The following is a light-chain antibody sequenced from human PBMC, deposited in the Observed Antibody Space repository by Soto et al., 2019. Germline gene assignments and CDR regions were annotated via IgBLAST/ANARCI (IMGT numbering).Light chain of an antibody. CDR2: GAS. Sequence: EIVLTQSPGTLSLSPGERATLSCRASQSVTSSFLAWYQQKPGQAPRLLIYGASSRATGIQDRFSGSGSGTDFTLTISRLEREDFAVYYCQQYDSSPWTFGQGTRVEI. CDR1: QSVTSSF. CDR3: QQYDSSPWT. V-gene: IGKV3-20*01. J-gene: IGKJ1*01.